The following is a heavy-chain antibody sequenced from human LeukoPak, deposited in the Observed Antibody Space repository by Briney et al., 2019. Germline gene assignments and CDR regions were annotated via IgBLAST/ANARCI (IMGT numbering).Heavy chain of an antibody. D-gene: IGHD3-22*01. V-gene: IGHV4-61*05. CDR2: IYYSGST. J-gene: IGHJ4*02. CDR3: ARDPKYYDSSGYITHSFDY. CDR1: GGSISSSSYY. Sequence: SETLSLTCTVSGGSISSSSYYWGWIRQPPGKGLEWIGYIYYSGSTNYNPSLKSRVTISVDTSKNQSSLKLSSVTAADTAVYYCARDPKYYDSSGYITHSFDYWGQGTLVTVSS.